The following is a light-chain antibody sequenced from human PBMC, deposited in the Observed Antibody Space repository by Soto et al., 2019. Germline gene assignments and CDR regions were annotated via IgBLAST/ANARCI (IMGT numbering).Light chain of an antibody. CDR2: GAS. CDR1: QSISTW. J-gene: IGKJ3*01. CDR3: QQYKNYLT. Sequence: DIQMTQSPSTLSASVGDRVTITCRASQSISTWLAWYQQKPGKAPKVLIYGASSLESGVPSRFSGSGSGTEFILTISSLQPDDFATYYCQQYKNYLTFGPGTKVDIK. V-gene: IGKV1-5*01.